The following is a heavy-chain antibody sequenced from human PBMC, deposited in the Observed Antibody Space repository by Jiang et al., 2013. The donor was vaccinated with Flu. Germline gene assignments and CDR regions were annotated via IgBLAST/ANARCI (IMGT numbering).Heavy chain of an antibody. D-gene: IGHD2-2*01. Sequence: GSGLVKPSETLSLTCAVSGYSISSGYYWGWIRQPPGKGLEWIGSIYHSGSTYYNPSLKSRVTISVDTSKNQFSLKLSSVTAADTAVYYCASQSLPLGYCSSTSCYGSEFDYWGQGTLVTVSS. CDR3: ASQSLPLGYCSSTSCYGSEFDY. J-gene: IGHJ4*02. CDR1: GYSISSGYY. V-gene: IGHV4-38-2*01. CDR2: IYHSGST.